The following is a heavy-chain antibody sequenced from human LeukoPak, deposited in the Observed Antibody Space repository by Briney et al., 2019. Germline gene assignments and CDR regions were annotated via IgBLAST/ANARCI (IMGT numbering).Heavy chain of an antibody. CDR1: GGSISSSSHY. J-gene: IGHJ4*02. CDR2: IYYSGST. Sequence: PSETLSLTCTVSGGSISSSSHYWGWIRQPPGKGLEWIGSIYYSGSTYYNPSLKSRFTISVDTSKNQFSLKLSSVTAADTAVYYCASYYYDSSAYYGPFDYWGQGTLVTVSS. D-gene: IGHD3-22*01. V-gene: IGHV4-39*01. CDR3: ASYYYDSSAYYGPFDY.